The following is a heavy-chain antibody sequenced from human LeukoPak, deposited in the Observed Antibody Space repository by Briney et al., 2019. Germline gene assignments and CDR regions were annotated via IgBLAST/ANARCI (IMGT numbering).Heavy chain of an antibody. CDR2: ISSSSSYI. J-gene: IGHJ3*02. CDR3: ARGDDSSGYYAFDI. CDR1: GFTFSSYE. V-gene: IGHV3-21*01. D-gene: IGHD3-22*01. Sequence: GGSLRLSCAASGFTFSSYEMNWVRQAPGKGLEWVSSISSSSSYIYYADSVKGRFTISRDNAKNSLYLQMNSLRAEDTAVYYCARGDDSSGYYAFDIWGQGTMVTVSS.